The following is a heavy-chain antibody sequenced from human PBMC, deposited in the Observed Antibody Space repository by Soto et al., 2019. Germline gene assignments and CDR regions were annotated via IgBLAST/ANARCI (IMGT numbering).Heavy chain of an antibody. Sequence: GESLKISCKGSGYSFTSYWISWVRQMPGKGLEWMGRIDPSDSYTNYSPSFQGHVTISAGKSISTAYLQWSSLKASDTAMYYCAGVRDHYDFWSGTTHYYYGMDVWGQGTTVTVSS. CDR1: GYSFTSYW. D-gene: IGHD3-3*01. CDR2: IDPSDSYT. V-gene: IGHV5-10-1*01. J-gene: IGHJ6*02. CDR3: AGVRDHYDFWSGTTHYYYGMDV.